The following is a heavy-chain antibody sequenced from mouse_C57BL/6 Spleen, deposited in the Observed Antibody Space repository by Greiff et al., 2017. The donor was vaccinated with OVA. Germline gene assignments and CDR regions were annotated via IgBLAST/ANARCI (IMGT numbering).Heavy chain of an antibody. CDR3: TREKSYYSNYLDY. CDR2: ISSGGDYI. Sequence: EVMLVESGEGLVKPGGSLKLSCAASGFTFSSYAMSWVRQTPEKRLEWVAYISSGGDYIYYVDTVKGRFTISRDNARNTLYLQMSSLKSEDTAMYYCTREKSYYSNYLDYWGQGTSVTVSS. D-gene: IGHD2-5*01. V-gene: IGHV5-9-1*02. CDR1: GFTFSSYA. J-gene: IGHJ4*01.